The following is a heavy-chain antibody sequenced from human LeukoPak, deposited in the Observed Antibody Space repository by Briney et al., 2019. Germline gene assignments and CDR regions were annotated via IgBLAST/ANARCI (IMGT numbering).Heavy chain of an antibody. CDR2: ISAYNGNT. J-gene: IGHJ6*02. CDR3: ARKYYYDSSGKQNYGMDV. D-gene: IGHD3-22*01. Sequence: ASVKVSCKASGYTFTSYGISWVRQAPGQGLEWMGWISAYNGNTNYAQKLQGRVTMTTDTSTSTAYMELRSLRSDDTAVYYCARKYYYDSSGKQNYGMDVWGQGTTVTVSS. CDR1: GYTFTSYG. V-gene: IGHV1-18*01.